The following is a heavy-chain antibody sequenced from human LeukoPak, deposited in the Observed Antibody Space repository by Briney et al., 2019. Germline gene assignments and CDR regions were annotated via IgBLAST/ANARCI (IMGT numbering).Heavy chain of an antibody. J-gene: IGHJ3*02. D-gene: IGHD3-22*01. CDR3: ARDLRTDSSGYSDDAFDI. V-gene: IGHV4-59*12. CDR2: IYYSGST. Sequence: SETLSLTCTVSGGSISSYYWSWIRQPPGKGLEWIGYIYYSGSTNYNPSLKSRVTISVDTSKNQFSLKLSSVTAADTAVYYCARDLRTDSSGYSDDAFDIWGQGTMVTVSS. CDR1: GGSISSYY.